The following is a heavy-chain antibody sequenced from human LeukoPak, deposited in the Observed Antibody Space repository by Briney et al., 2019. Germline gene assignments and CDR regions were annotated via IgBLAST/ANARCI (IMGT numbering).Heavy chain of an antibody. J-gene: IGHJ4*02. CDR2: IYYSGNT. CDR1: GAPVNNYY. Sequence: SETLSLTCTVSGAPVNNYYWSWIRQPPGKGLEWVGYIYYSGNTNYNPSLKSPLTISVDTAKNQFSLKMSSVTAADTAVYYCARHTYTVYGSYYFDNWGQGTLVTVSS. D-gene: IGHD3-16*01. CDR3: ARHTYTVYGSYYFDN. V-gene: IGHV4-59*08.